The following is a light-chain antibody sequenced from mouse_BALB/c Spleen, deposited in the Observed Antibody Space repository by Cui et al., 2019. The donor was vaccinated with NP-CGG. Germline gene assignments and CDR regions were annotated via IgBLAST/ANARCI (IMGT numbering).Light chain of an antibody. CDR3: ALWYSNHWV. CDR2: GTN. V-gene: IGLV1*01. J-gene: IGLJ1*01. CDR1: TGAVTTSNY. Sequence: AVLLQEPSLTTSPGETVTFTCRSSTGAVTTSNYANWVQEKPDHLFTGLIGGTNNRAPGVPARFSGSLIGDKAALTITGAQTEDEAIYFCALWYSNHWVFGGGTKLTVL.